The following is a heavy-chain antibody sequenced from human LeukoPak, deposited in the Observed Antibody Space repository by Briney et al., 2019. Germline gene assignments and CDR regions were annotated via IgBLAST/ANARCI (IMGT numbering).Heavy chain of an antibody. Sequence: GGSLRLSCAASGFTLSSYALHWVRQAPGKGLEWVANIKQDGSEKYYVDSVKGRFTISRDNAKNSLYLQMNSLRAEDTAVYYCAGTAGIAAALDYWGQGTLVTVSS. V-gene: IGHV3-7*03. D-gene: IGHD6-13*01. CDR3: AGTAGIAAALDY. J-gene: IGHJ4*02. CDR1: GFTLSSYA. CDR2: IKQDGSEK.